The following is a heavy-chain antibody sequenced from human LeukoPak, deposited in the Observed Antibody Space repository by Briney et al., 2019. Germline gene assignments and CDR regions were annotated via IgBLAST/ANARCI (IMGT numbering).Heavy chain of an antibody. V-gene: IGHV5-51*01. CDR3: ARHGPEVVVVPASIPLDY. D-gene: IGHD2-2*01. Sequence: GESLKISCKGIGYNFSKYWIGWVRQMPGKGLEWMGIIYPRDSDVRYNPSFQGHVTISADTSISTLYLHWSSLQPSDTAIYFCARHGPEVVVVPASIPLDYWGKGTLVTVSS. CDR2: IYPRDSDV. J-gene: IGHJ4*02. CDR1: GYNFSKYW.